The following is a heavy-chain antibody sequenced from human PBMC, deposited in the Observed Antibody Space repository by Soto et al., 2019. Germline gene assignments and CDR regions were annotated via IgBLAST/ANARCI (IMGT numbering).Heavy chain of an antibody. CDR1: GFTFSTYW. Sequence: GGSLRLSCAASGFTFSTYWMHWVRQVPGKGLVWVSRINSDGGSTTYADSVKGRFTISRDNAKSTLYLQLNSLRVEDTAVYYCTSSLLTPFDYWGQGTLVTVSS. CDR3: TSSLLTPFDY. D-gene: IGHD7-27*01. CDR2: INSDGGST. J-gene: IGHJ4*02. V-gene: IGHV3-74*01.